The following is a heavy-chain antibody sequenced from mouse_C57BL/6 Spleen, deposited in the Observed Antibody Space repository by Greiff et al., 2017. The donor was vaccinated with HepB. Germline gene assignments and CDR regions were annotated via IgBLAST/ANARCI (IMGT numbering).Heavy chain of an antibody. CDR2: INPSSGYT. J-gene: IGHJ1*03. V-gene: IGHV1-4*01. CDR1: GYTFTSYT. D-gene: IGHD1-1*01. Sequence: QVHVKQSGAELARPGASVKMSCKASGYTFTSYTMHWVKQRPGQGLEWIGYINPSSGYTKYNQKFKDKATLTADKSSSTAYMQLSSLTSEDSAVYYCARDTTVVATGYFDVWGTGTTVTVSS. CDR3: ARDTTVVATGYFDV.